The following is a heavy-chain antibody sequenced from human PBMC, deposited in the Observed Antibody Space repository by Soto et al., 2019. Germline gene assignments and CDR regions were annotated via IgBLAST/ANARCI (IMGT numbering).Heavy chain of an antibody. CDR3: ARVGTSITMIVVPIDDAFDI. Sequence: ASVKVSCTASGYTFTSYGISWVRQAPGQGLEWMGWINPSGGSTSYAQKFQGRVTMTRDTSTSTVYMELSSLRSEDTAVYYCARVGTSITMIVVPIDDAFDIWGQGTMVTVSS. CDR2: INPSGGST. CDR1: GYTFTSYG. J-gene: IGHJ3*02. D-gene: IGHD3-22*01. V-gene: IGHV1-46*01.